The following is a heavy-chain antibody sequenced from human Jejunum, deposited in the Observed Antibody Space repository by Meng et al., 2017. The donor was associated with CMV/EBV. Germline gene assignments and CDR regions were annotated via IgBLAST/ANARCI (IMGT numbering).Heavy chain of an antibody. Sequence: VSGDYIRSPNNYWSWIRQHPVKGLEWIGYIYYNGNTFYNPSLQSRFTMSVDTSKNQFSLHLDSVTAADTAVYYCARDPYGGNSGIDYWGQGTLVTVSS. CDR3: ARDPYGGNSGIDY. D-gene: IGHD4-23*01. V-gene: IGHV4-31*02. CDR1: GDYIRSPNNY. J-gene: IGHJ4*02. CDR2: IYYNGNT.